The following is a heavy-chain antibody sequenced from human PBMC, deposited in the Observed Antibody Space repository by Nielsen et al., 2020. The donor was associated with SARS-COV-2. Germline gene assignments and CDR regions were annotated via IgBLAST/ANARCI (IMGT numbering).Heavy chain of an antibody. V-gene: IGHV3-30*03. J-gene: IGHJ4*02. D-gene: IGHD1-14*01. CDR1: GFMFSTYA. CDR2: VSGGGVNK. Sequence: GESLKISCSTSGFMFSTYAIHWVRQAPGKGLEWVALVSGGGVNKLYADSVRGRFTISRDNSNRSAYLQMDSLRTDDTALYFCARDRYETTNRYHPPDNWGQGTLVTVSS. CDR3: ARDRYETTNRYHPPDN.